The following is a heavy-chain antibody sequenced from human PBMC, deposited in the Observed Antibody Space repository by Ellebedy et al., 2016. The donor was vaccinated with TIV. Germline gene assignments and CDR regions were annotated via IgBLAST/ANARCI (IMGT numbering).Heavy chain of an antibody. J-gene: IGHJ4*02. V-gene: IGHV4-59*08. CDR1: GGSISSYY. D-gene: IGHD6-13*01. Sequence: MPSETLSPTCTLPGGSISSYYWSWIRQPPGKGLEWIGYIYYSGSTNYNPSLKRRVTISVATSKNQFPLKLSSVTAADTAVYYGAGSGIAAAGVRSIDYWGQGTLVTVSS. CDR2: IYYSGST. CDR3: AGSGIAAAGVRSIDY.